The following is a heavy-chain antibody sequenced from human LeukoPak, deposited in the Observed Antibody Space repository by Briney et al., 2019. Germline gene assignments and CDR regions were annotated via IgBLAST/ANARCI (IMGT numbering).Heavy chain of an antibody. D-gene: IGHD6-6*01. CDR2: INPSGGST. Sequence: ASVKVSCKASGYTFTSYYMHWVRQAPGQGLECMGIINPSGGSTSYAQKFQGRVTMTRDMSTSTVYMELSSLRSEDTAVYYCARETKQLRPPRRYFQHWGQGTLVTVSS. CDR3: ARETKQLRPPRRYFQH. J-gene: IGHJ1*01. V-gene: IGHV1-46*01. CDR1: GYTFTSYY.